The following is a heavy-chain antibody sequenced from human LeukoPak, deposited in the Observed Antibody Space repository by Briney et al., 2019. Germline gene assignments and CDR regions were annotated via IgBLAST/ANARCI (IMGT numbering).Heavy chain of an antibody. V-gene: IGHV1-46*01. CDR3: ARELRVAAAGHFDY. CDR1: GYTFTGYY. Sequence: ASVKVSCKASGYTFTGYYMHWVRQAPGQGLEWMGIINPSGGSTSYAQKFQGRVTITRNTSISTAYMELGSLRSEDTAVYYCARELRVAAAGHFDYWGQGTLVTVSS. D-gene: IGHD6-13*01. J-gene: IGHJ4*02. CDR2: INPSGGST.